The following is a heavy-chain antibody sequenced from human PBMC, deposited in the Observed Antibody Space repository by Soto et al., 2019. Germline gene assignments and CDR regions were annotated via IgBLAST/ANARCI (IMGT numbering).Heavy chain of an antibody. CDR1: GGSISSSNW. CDR2: IFHTGST. CDR3: ARTYCSNTVCPHDY. Sequence: VHLRESGPGLVRPSENLSLSCVISGGSISSSNWWSWVRQPPGKGLEWVGQIFHTGSTYYNPSLKSRLTISVDKSNNQFSLRLTSVTAADTAVYFCARTYCSNTVCPHDYWGQGTLVTVSS. V-gene: IGHV4-4*02. J-gene: IGHJ4*02. D-gene: IGHD2-2*01.